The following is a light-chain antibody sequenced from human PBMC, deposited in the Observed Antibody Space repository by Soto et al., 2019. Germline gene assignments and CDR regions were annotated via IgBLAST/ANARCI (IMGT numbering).Light chain of an antibody. J-gene: IGKJ1*01. V-gene: IGKV1-5*03. CDR1: QDVDKW. CDR3: QQSSSYLT. CDR2: KSS. Sequence: ILMTQSPSSLSSSVGDTVTITCRASQDVDKWLAWYQQKPGKAPNLLIWKSSNWIGGVPSRFSAVGSGTQYSLTISGLPPEDVVTYYCQQSSSYLTFGQGTMVDIK.